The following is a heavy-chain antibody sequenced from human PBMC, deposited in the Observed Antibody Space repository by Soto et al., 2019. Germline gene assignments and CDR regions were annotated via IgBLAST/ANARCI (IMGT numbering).Heavy chain of an antibody. CDR1: AGTFVNYA. CDR3: ARVALSGILLGGVDS. J-gene: IGHJ4*02. Sequence: QVQLVQSGAEVKKPGSSVKVSCKASAGTFVNYAITWMRQAPGQGLELMGTITPMFGTTYNAQKFNGRVTFTADESTSTAFMELSGLGSGGTAVYYCARVALSGILLGGVDSWGQGTLVTVSS. V-gene: IGHV1-69*18. CDR2: ITPMFGTT. D-gene: IGHD1-20*01.